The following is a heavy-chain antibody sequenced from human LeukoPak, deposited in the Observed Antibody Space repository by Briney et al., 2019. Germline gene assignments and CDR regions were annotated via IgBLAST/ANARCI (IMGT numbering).Heavy chain of an antibody. CDR1: GFTFSSYE. D-gene: IGHD1-26*01. CDR3: ARGDSGSYYFDY. V-gene: IGHV3-48*03. J-gene: IGHJ4*02. CDR2: ISSSGSTI. Sequence: PGGSLRLSCAASGFTFSSYEMNWVRQAPGKGLEWVSYISSSGSTIYYADPVKGRFTISRDNAKNSLYLQMNSLRAEDTAVYYCARGDSGSYYFDYWGQGTLVTVSS.